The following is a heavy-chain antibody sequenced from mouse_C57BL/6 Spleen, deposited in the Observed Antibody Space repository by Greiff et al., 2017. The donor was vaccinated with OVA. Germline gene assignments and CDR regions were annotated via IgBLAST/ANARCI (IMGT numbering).Heavy chain of an antibody. V-gene: IGHV7-3*01. CDR2: IRNKANGYTT. Sequence: EVHLVESGGGLVQPGGSLSLSCAASGFTFTDYYMSWVRQPPGKALEWLGFIRNKANGYTTEYSASVKGRFTISRDNSQSILYLQMNALRAEDSATYYCARYEGLAWFAYWGQGTLVTVSA. CDR3: ARYEGLAWFAY. D-gene: IGHD3-3*01. J-gene: IGHJ3*01. CDR1: GFTFTDYY.